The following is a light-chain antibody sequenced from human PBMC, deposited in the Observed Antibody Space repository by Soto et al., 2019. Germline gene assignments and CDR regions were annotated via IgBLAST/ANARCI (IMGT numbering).Light chain of an antibody. CDR2: RNN. V-gene: IGLV1-47*01. Sequence: QSVLTQPPSASGTPGQRVTISCSGSSSNIGSNYVYWYQQHPGTAPKLLIYRNNQRPSGIPDRFSGSKSGTSASLAISGLRSEDEADYYCAASDDSLSGPVFGGGTQLTVL. CDR1: SSNIGSNY. CDR3: AASDDSLSGPV. J-gene: IGLJ7*01.